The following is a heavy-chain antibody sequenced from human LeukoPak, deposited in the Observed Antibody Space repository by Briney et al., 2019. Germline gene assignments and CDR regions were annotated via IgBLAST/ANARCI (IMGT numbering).Heavy chain of an antibody. CDR3: ARDLEETTGYSSGGGDY. V-gene: IGHV1-69*06. CDR1: GGTFSSYA. J-gene: IGHJ4*02. Sequence: GASVKVSCKASGGTFSSYAISWVRQAPGQGLEWMGGIIPTFGTANYAQKFQGRVTITADKSTSTAYMELSSLRSEDTAVYYCARDLEETTGYSSGGGDYWGQGTLVTVSS. CDR2: IIPTFGTA. D-gene: IGHD6-19*01.